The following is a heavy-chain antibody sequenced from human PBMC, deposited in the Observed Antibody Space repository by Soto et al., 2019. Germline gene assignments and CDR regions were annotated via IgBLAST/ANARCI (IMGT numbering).Heavy chain of an antibody. CDR3: ARGIFGSGTANDY. CDR2: INGDGSGT. CDR1: GFPFSGSW. Sequence: EVQLVESGGGLVQPGGSLRLSCAASGFPFSGSWMHWVRQAPGKGLVWVSRINGDGSGTSYADFVKGRFTISRDDAKNTLFLQMNCLIAEDTAVYYCARGIFGSGTANDYWGQGTLVTVSS. J-gene: IGHJ4*02. D-gene: IGHD3-10*01. V-gene: IGHV3-74*01.